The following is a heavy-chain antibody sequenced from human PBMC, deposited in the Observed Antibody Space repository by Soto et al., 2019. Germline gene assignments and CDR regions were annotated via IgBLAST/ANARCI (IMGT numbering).Heavy chain of an antibody. J-gene: IGHJ2*01. D-gene: IGHD3-16*01. CDR2: INAGNGNT. CDR3: ARVIGDVFRGYFDL. CDR1: GYTFTSYA. V-gene: IGHV1-3*01. Sequence: ASVKVSCKASGYTFTSYAMHWVRQAPGQRLEGMGWINAGNGNTKYSQKFQGRVTITRDTSASTAYMELSSLRSEDTAVYYCARVIGDVFRGYFDLWGRGTLVTVSS.